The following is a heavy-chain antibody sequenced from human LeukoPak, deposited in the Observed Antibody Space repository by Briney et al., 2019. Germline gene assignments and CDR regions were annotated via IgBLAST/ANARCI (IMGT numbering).Heavy chain of an antibody. J-gene: IGHJ3*02. Sequence: PSETLSLTCAVYGGSFSGYYWSWIRQPPGKGLEWIGEINHSGSTNYNPSLKSRVTISVDTSKNQFSLKLSSVTAADTAVYYCARGIVGAPRDGDAFGIWGQGTMVTVSS. CDR3: ARGIVGAPRDGDAFGI. D-gene: IGHD1-26*01. V-gene: IGHV4-34*01. CDR2: INHSGST. CDR1: GGSFSGYY.